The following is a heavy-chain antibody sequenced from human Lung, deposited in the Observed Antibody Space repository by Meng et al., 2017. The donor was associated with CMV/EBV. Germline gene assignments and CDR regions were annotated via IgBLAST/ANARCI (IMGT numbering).Heavy chain of an antibody. CDR3: ARGEGQWLVQTDVFDI. Sequence: ASXXVSXKASGYTFTSYGINWVRQAPGQGLEWMGWISAYNGNTNYAQKLQGRVTMTTDTSRSTAYMELRSLRSDNTAVYYCARGEGQWLVQTDVFDIWGQGTMVTVSS. CDR2: ISAYNGNT. J-gene: IGHJ3*02. CDR1: GYTFTSYG. V-gene: IGHV1-18*01. D-gene: IGHD6-19*01.